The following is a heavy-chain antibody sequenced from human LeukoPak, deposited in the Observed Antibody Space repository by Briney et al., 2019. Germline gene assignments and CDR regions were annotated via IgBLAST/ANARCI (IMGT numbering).Heavy chain of an antibody. J-gene: IGHJ6*03. CDR1: GFTFDDYG. Sequence: SGGSLRLSCAASGFTFDDYGMTWVRQAPGKGLEWVSHISTSGSTIYYANSVKGRFTISRDNAKNSLYLQMNSLRAEDTVLYYCARDATTATGWVYMDVWGKGTTVTISS. V-gene: IGHV3-48*03. CDR2: ISTSGSTI. CDR3: ARDATTATGWVYMDV. D-gene: IGHD6-13*01.